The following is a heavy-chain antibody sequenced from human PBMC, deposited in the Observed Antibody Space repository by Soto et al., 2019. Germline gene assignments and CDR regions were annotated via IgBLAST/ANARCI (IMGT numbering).Heavy chain of an antibody. J-gene: IGHJ6*02. V-gene: IGHV4-34*01. CDR3: ARQQLVLYYYYGMDV. CDR1: GGSFSGYY. CDR2: INHSGGT. D-gene: IGHD6-6*01. Sequence: SETLSLTCAVYGGSFSGYYWSWIRQPPGKGLEWIGEINHSGGTNYNPSLKSRVTISVDTSKNQFSLKLSSVTAADTAVYYCARQQLVLYYYYGMDVWGQGTTVTVSS.